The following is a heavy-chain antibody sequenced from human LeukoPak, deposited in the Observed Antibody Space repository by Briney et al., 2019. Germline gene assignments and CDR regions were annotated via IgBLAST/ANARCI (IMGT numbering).Heavy chain of an antibody. CDR2: FDPEDGET. CDR3: ATPPPRSDYGSGSYSDYYYMDV. CDR1: GYTLTELS. V-gene: IGHV1-24*01. Sequence: ASVKVSCKVSGYTLTELSMHWVRQAPGKGLEWMGGFDPEDGETIYAQKFQGRATMTEDTSTDTAYMELSSLRSEDTAVYYCATPPPRSDYGSGSYSDYYYMDVWGKGTTVTISS. J-gene: IGHJ6*03. D-gene: IGHD3-10*01.